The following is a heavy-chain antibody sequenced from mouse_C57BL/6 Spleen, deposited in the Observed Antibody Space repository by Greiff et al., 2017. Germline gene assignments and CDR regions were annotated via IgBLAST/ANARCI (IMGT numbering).Heavy chain of an antibody. CDR3: ARATGRGYFDV. D-gene: IGHD4-1*01. Sequence: QVQLQQPGAELVKPGASVKLSCKASGYTFTSYWMHWVKQRPGQGLAWIGMIHPNSGSTNYNEKFKSKATLTVDKSSSTAYMQLSSLTSEDSAVYYCARATGRGYFDVWGTGTTVTVSS. CDR2: IHPNSGST. CDR1: GYTFTSYW. J-gene: IGHJ1*03. V-gene: IGHV1-64*01.